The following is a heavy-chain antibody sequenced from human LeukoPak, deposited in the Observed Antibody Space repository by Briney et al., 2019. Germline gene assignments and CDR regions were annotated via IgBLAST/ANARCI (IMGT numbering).Heavy chain of an antibody. V-gene: IGHV4-59*12. CDR3: ARMGYFDGQNPFDY. CDR1: GGSLSSYQ. Sequence: PTETLSLTCTVSGGSLSSYQWSWIPQPPGKVLERIGYIYYSGSTDYNPSLKSRVTITLDTSKKHLSLKVSSVTAADTAVYYCARMGYFDGQNPFDYWGQGTLVTVSS. J-gene: IGHJ4*02. D-gene: IGHD3-9*01. CDR2: IYYSGST.